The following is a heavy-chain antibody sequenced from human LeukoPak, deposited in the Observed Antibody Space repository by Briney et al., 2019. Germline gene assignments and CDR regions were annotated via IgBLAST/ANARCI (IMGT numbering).Heavy chain of an antibody. CDR3: AKEYSSSWYAFDI. CDR1: GFTFSSYS. J-gene: IGHJ3*02. V-gene: IGHV3-23*01. CDR2: ISGSGGST. D-gene: IGHD6-13*01. Sequence: GGSLRLSCAASGFTFSSYSMNWVRQAPGKGPEWVSAISGSGGSTYYADSVKGRFTISRDNSKNTLYLQMNSLRAEDTAVYYCAKEYSSSWYAFDIWGQGTMVTVSS.